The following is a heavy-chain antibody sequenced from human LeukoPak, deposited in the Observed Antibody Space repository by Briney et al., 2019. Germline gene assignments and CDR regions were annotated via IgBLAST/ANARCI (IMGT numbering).Heavy chain of an antibody. CDR2: ISYDGSNK. Sequence: PGGSLRLSCAASGFTFSSYAMHWVRQAPGKGLEWVAVISYDGSNKYYADSVKGRFTISRDNSKNTLYLQMNSLRAEDTAVYYCARVILRRASPDAFDIWGQGTMVTVSS. V-gene: IGHV3-30*04. D-gene: IGHD3-16*02. CDR3: ARVILRRASPDAFDI. J-gene: IGHJ3*02. CDR1: GFTFSSYA.